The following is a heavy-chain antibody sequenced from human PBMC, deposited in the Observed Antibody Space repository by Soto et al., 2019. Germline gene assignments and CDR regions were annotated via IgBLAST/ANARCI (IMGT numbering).Heavy chain of an antibody. V-gene: IGHV4-31*03. CDR3: ARALHSYGRHDAFDI. D-gene: IGHD5-18*01. CDR2: IYYSGST. J-gene: IGHJ3*02. CDR1: CGSISSGGYY. Sequence: PSETLSLTCTFSCGSISSGGYYWSWIRQHPGKGLEWIGYIYYSGSTYYNPSLKSRVTISVDTSKNQFSLKLSSVTAADTAVYYCARALHSYGRHDAFDIWGQGTMVTVSS.